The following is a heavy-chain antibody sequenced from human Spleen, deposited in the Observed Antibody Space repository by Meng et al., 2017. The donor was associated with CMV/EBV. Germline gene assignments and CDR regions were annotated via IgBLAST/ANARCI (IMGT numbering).Heavy chain of an antibody. CDR2: IYNNENT. D-gene: IGHD4/OR15-4a*01. CDR1: GGSISSGGYY. V-gene: IGHV4-31*03. CDR3: ARVTEYGGNCFDS. Sequence: SETLSLTCTVSGGSISSGGYYWTWIRQHPGKGLEWIGDIYNNENTYFNPSLKSRVTMSVDRSKNQFSLKLSSVTAADTAVYYCARVTEYGGNCFDSWGQGTLVTVSS. J-gene: IGHJ4*02.